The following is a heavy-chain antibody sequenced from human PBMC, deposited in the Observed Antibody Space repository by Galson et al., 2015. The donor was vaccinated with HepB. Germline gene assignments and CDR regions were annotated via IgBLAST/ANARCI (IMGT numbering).Heavy chain of an antibody. Sequence: SLRLSCAASGFTFSDYVKSWVRQAPGKGLEWVAAITGSGGSTYYADSVKGRFTISRDNSQSTLDLQMNSLTADDTAVYYCARDLRTRGYYSSPTYWGQGTLVTVSS. J-gene: IGHJ4*02. CDR3: ARDLRTRGYYSSPTY. CDR1: GFTFSDYV. CDR2: ITGSGGST. V-gene: IGHV3-23*01. D-gene: IGHD3-22*01.